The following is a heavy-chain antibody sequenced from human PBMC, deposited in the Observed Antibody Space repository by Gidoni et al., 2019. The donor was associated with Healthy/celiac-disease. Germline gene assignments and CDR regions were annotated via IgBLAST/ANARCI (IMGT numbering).Heavy chain of an antibody. J-gene: IGHJ4*02. CDR3: ARTWYSSSWFDY. CDR2: IYHSGST. D-gene: IGHD6-13*01. V-gene: IGHV4-38-2*01. CDR1: GYSISSGYY. Sequence: QVQLQESGPGLVKPSETLSLTCAVSGYSISSGYYWGWIRQPPGKGLEWIGSIYHSGSTYYNPSLKSRVTISVDTSKNQFSLKLSSVTAADTAVYYCARTWYSSSWFDYWGQGTLVTVSS.